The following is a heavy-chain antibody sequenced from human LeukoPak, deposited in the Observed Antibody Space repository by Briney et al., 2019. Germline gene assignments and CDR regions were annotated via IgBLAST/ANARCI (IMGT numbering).Heavy chain of an antibody. CDR1: GSSISSGNYL. J-gene: IGHJ5*02. CDR2: IHTSGST. D-gene: IGHD3-10*01. CDR3: ARELNLVRGVSYSWFDP. V-gene: IGHV4-61*02. Sequence: SETLSLTCTVSGSSISSGNYLWSWIRQPAGKGLEWIGRIHTSGSTNYNSSLKSRVTISIDTPKNQFSLKLSSVTAADTAVYYCARELNLVRGVSYSWFDPWGQGTLVTVSS.